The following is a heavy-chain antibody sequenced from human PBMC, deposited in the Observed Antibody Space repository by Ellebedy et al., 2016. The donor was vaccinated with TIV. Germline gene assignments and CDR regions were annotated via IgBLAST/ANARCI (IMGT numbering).Heavy chain of an antibody. Sequence: PGGSLRLSCKGSGYSFTSYWIGWVRQVPGKGLEWMGIIYPGDSDTRYSPSFQGVVTISADKSISTAYLQWNSLNVSDTAIYYCARSLGAWYFDLWGLGTLVTVSS. D-gene: IGHD7-27*01. J-gene: IGHJ2*01. CDR3: ARSLGAWYFDL. V-gene: IGHV5-51*01. CDR2: IYPGDSDT. CDR1: GYSFTSYW.